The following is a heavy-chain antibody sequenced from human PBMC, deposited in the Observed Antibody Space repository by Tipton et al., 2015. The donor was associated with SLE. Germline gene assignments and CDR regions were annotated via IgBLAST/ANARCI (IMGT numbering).Heavy chain of an antibody. J-gene: IGHJ2*01. D-gene: IGHD7-27*01. CDR2: INHSGST. CDR1: GGSFSGYY. V-gene: IGHV4-34*01. CDR3: ARHGDQLGIYWYFDL. Sequence: TLSLTCAVYGGSFSGYYWSWIRQPPGKGLEWIGEINHSGSTNYNPSLKSRVTISVDTSKNQFSLKLSSVTAADTAVYFCARHGDQLGIYWYFDLWGRGTLVTVSS.